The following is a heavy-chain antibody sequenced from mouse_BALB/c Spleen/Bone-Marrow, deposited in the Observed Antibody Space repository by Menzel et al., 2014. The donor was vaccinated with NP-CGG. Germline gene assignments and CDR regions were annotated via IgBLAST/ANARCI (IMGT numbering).Heavy chain of an antibody. D-gene: IGHD2-1*01. J-gene: IGHJ4*01. CDR2: INPGSGGT. CDR3: ARGDLYYGNLYAMDY. CDR1: GYAFTNYL. V-gene: IGHV1-54*01. Sequence: VQLQQSGVELVRPGTSVKVSCKASGYAFTNYLIEWIKKRPGQGLEWIGVINPGSGGTNYNEKFKGKATLTADKSSSTAYMQLSSLTSDDSAVYFCARGDLYYGNLYAMDYWGQGTSVTVSS.